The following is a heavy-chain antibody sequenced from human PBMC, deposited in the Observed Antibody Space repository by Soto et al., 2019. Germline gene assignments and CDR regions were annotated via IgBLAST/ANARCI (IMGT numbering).Heavy chain of an antibody. V-gene: IGHV3-NL1*01. D-gene: IGHD4-17*01. Sequence: PGGSLRLSCAASGSSFSSYSMNWVRQSPGKGLEWVGRIKSRSDGGSTYYADSVKGRFTISGDNSKNTLYLQMNSLRAEDTAVYYCAKILQLDDYAFYYYGLDVWGQGTTVTVSS. CDR1: GSSFSSYS. J-gene: IGHJ6*02. CDR3: AKILQLDDYAFYYYGLDV. CDR2: IKSRSDGGST.